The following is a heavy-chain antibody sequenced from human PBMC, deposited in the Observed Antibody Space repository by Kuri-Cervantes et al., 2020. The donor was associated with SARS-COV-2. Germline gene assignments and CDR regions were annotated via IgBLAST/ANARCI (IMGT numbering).Heavy chain of an antibody. CDR1: GFTFSGNA. CDR2: ISGSGGST. V-gene: IGHV3-23*01. J-gene: IGHJ4*02. CDR3: AKAAYYDYVPDY. D-gene: IGHD3-16*01. Sequence: GESLKISCAASGFTFSGNAMSWVLQAPGKGLEWVSAISGSGGSTYYADSVKGRFTISRDNSKNTLYLQMNSPRAEDTAVYYCAKAAYYDYVPDYWGQGTLVTVSS.